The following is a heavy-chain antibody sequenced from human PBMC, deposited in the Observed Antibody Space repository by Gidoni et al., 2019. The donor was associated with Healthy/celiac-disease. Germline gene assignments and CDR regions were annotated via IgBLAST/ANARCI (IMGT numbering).Heavy chain of an antibody. CDR1: GFTFSSYA. CDR2: ISGSGGST. D-gene: IGHD1-26*01. Sequence: EVQLLESGGGLVQPGGSLRLSCAASGFTFSSYALSWVRQAPGKGLDWVSAISGSGGSTYYADSVKGRFTISRDNSKNTLYLQMNSLRAEDTAVYYCAKERVGATRGDYWGQGTLVTVSS. CDR3: AKERVGATRGDY. V-gene: IGHV3-23*01. J-gene: IGHJ4*02.